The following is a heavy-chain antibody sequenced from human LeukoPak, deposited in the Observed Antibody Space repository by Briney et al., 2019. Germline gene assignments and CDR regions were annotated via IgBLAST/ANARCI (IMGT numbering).Heavy chain of an antibody. CDR3: ARLSGSYCDY. Sequence: GGSLRPSCAASGFTFSSHGMHWVRQAPGKGLEWVALIWYDGSKKYYADSVKGRFTISRDNSKNTLYLQMNSLRAEDTAVYYCARLSGSYCDYWGQGTLVTVSS. J-gene: IGHJ4*02. CDR2: IWYDGSKK. CDR1: GFTFSSHG. D-gene: IGHD1-26*01. V-gene: IGHV3-33*03.